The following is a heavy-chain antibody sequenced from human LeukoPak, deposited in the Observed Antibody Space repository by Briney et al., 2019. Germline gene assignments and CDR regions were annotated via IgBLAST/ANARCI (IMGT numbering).Heavy chain of an antibody. CDR3: ASSSSYYYGSGISF. Sequence: SETLSLTCAVSGGSISSGGYSWSWIRQPPGKGLEWIGYIYHSGSTYYNPSLKSRVTISVDRSKNQFSLKLSSVTAADTAVYYCASSSSYYYGSGISFWGQGTLVTVSS. CDR2: IYHSGST. J-gene: IGHJ4*02. CDR1: GGSISSGGYS. D-gene: IGHD3-10*01. V-gene: IGHV4-30-2*01.